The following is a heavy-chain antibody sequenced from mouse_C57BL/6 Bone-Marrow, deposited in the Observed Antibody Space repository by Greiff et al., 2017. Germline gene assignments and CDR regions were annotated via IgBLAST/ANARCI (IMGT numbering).Heavy chain of an antibody. CDR3: AKGGLLRGY. D-gene: IGHD2-3*01. CDR1: GYAFSSYW. Sequence: LVESGAALVKPGASVKISCKASGYAFSSYWMNWVQQRPGKGLEWIGQIYPGDGDTNYNGKFKGKATLTADKSSSTAYMQLSSLTSGDSAVYFCAKGGLLRGYWGQGTTLTVSS. J-gene: IGHJ2*01. CDR2: IYPGDGDT. V-gene: IGHV1-80*01.